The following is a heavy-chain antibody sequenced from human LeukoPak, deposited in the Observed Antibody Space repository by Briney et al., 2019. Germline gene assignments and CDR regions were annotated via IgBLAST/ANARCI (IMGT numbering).Heavy chain of an antibody. V-gene: IGHV4-34*01. J-gene: IGHJ4*02. Sequence: SETLSLTCAVYGGSFSGYYWSWIRQPPGKGLEWIGEINHSGSTNYNPSLKSRVTLSVDTSKNQFSLKLSSVTAADTAVYYCARGKPITMVRGASYSYWGQGTLVTVSS. CDR2: INHSGST. CDR3: ARGKPITMVRGASYSY. D-gene: IGHD3-10*01. CDR1: GGSFSGYY.